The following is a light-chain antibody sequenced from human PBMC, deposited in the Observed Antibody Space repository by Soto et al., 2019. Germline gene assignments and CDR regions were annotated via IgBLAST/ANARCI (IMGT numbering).Light chain of an antibody. J-gene: IGKJ1*01. CDR1: QSISSW. CDR2: NAY. Sequence: DIQMTQSPSTLSASVGDRVTITCRASQSISSWVAWYQQKPGKAPKLLIYNAYSLESGVPSRFSGSGSGTEFTLTISSLQPDDFATYYCQQYNSYPWTFGQGTKVDIK. CDR3: QQYNSYPWT. V-gene: IGKV1-5*03.